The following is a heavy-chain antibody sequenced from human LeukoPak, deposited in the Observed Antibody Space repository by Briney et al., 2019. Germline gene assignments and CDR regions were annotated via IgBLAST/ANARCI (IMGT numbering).Heavy chain of an antibody. J-gene: IGHJ4*02. Sequence: PGRSLRLSCAASGFPFEDYAIHWVRQAPGKGLEWVSRISWNSGSIGYADSVKGRFTISRDNAKNSLYLQMNGLRVEDTALYYCAKAEGYSSGWYPDWGQGTLVTVSS. CDR2: ISWNSGSI. CDR3: AKAEGYSSGWYPD. CDR1: GFPFEDYA. D-gene: IGHD6-19*01. V-gene: IGHV3-9*01.